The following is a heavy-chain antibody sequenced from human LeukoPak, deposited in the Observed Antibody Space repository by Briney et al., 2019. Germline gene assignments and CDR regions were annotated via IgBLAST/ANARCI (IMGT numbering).Heavy chain of an antibody. CDR3: AKDNYYGSGSYSGMDV. Sequence: GWSLRLSCVASGFIFDDYAMHWVGQARGKGLAWVSGISWDRGSIGDGDSVKGRVTIYRDNAKNSLYLQMNSLRAEDTALYYCAKDNYYGSGSYSGMDVWGQGTTVTVSS. D-gene: IGHD3-10*01. CDR2: ISWDRGSI. J-gene: IGHJ6*02. CDR1: GFIFDDYA. V-gene: IGHV3-9*01.